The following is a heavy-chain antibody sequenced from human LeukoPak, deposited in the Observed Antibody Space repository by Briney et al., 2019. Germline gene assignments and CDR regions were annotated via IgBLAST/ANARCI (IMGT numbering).Heavy chain of an antibody. CDR2: ISGGGGDT. Sequence: GGSLRLSCAASGFTFSNYAMTWVRQAPGKGLEWVSTISGGGGDTYYADSVKGRFTIPRDNSKSTLYLQMNSLRAEDTAIHYCAKVPYSDYGSGRPPFMDVWGQGTTVAVSS. D-gene: IGHD3-10*01. CDR3: AKVPYSDYGSGRPPFMDV. J-gene: IGHJ6*02. CDR1: GFTFSNYA. V-gene: IGHV3-23*01.